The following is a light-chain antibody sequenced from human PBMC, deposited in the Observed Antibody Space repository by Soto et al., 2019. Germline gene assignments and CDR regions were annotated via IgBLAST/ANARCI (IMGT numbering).Light chain of an antibody. V-gene: IGLV2-8*01. J-gene: IGLJ1*01. CDR3: ISYAGSNLLYV. CDR1: SSDVGGYNY. CDR2: EVS. Sequence: QSVLTQPPSASGSPGQSVSLSCTGTSSDVGGYNYVSWYQQHPGKAPKLMIYEVSKRPSGVPDRFSGSKSGNTASLTVSELQAEDEADYYCISYAGSNLLYVFGTGTKVTVL.